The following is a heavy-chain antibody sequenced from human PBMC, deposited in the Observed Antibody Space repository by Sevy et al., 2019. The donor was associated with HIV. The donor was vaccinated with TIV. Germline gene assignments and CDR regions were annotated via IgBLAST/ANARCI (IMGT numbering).Heavy chain of an antibody. Sequence: GGSLRLSCAASGFRFTDYWMSWVRQTPGKVLEWVATIKQDESEKYYVDSVKGRFVISRDNGKTSVSLQMNGLRVEDTALYYCAREVGGFNWRPYYFDSWGQGTLVTVSS. CDR2: IKQDESEK. J-gene: IGHJ4*02. V-gene: IGHV3-7*01. CDR1: GFRFTDYW. D-gene: IGHD3-16*01. CDR3: AREVGGFNWRPYYFDS.